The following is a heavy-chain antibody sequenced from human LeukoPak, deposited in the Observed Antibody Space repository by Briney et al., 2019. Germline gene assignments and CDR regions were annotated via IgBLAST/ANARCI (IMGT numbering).Heavy chain of an antibody. CDR1: GFTFSSYS. CDR2: ISGSGGST. V-gene: IGHV3-23*01. D-gene: IGHD1-14*01. CDR3: AKEPGLGWYFDL. Sequence: PGGSLRLSCAASGFTFSSYSMNWVRQAPGKGLEWVSAISGSGGSTYYADSVKGRFTISRDNSKNTLYLQMNSLRAEDTAVYYCAKEPGLGWYFDLWGRGTLVTVSS. J-gene: IGHJ2*01.